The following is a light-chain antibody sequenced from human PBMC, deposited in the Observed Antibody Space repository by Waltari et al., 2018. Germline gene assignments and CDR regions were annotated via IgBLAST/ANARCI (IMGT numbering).Light chain of an antibody. CDR2: EVN. CDR1: SSDIGRYDL. V-gene: IGLV2-8*01. CDR3: SSHGGSDKFYV. Sequence: QSALTQPPSASGSPGQSVAISCTGTSSDIGRYDLVSWYQQHPGKAPKLIISEVNKRPSGVPDRFSGAKSGNTASLTVSGLQAEDEADYYCSSHGGSDKFYVFGTGTKVT. J-gene: IGLJ1*01.